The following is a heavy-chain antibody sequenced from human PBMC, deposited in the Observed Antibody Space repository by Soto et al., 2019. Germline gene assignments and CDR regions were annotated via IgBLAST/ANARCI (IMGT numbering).Heavy chain of an antibody. CDR2: SYYSGIT. CDR3: AKDCTNISCYPN. V-gene: IGHV4-31*03. Sequence: PSDTLSLTCTVSGGSITSNNYYWSWIRQHPGKGLEWIGYSYYSGITYYNSSLKGRVTISVDTSKNQFSLKLTSVTAADTAVYYCAKDCTNISCYPNWGQGTLVTVSS. CDR1: GGSITSNNYY. D-gene: IGHD2-2*01. J-gene: IGHJ4*02.